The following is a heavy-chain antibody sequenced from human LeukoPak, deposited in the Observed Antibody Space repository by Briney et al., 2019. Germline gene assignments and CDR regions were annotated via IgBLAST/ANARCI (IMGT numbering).Heavy chain of an antibody. V-gene: IGHV3-30-3*01. J-gene: IGHJ4*02. Sequence: GGSLRLSCATSGFTFSSYAMHWVRQAPGKGLEWVAVISYDGSNKYYADSVKGRFTISRDNSKNTLYLQMNSLRAEDTAVYYCARAASPGYSGYDLGYWGQGTLVTVSS. CDR1: GFTFSSYA. CDR2: ISYDGSNK. CDR3: ARAASPGYSGYDLGY. D-gene: IGHD5-12*01.